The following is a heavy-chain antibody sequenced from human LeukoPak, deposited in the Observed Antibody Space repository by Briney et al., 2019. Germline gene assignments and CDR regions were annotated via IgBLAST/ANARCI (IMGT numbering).Heavy chain of an antibody. Sequence: GGSLRLSCAASGFTFSSYAMSWVRQAPGKGLEWVSAFSGSGGDTYYADSVKGRFTISRDNSKNTLYLQMHSLRAEDTAVYYCAKDRDVWGSLLDYWGQGTLVTVS. CDR3: AKDRDVWGSLLDY. CDR2: FSGSGGDT. J-gene: IGHJ4*02. D-gene: IGHD3-16*01. CDR1: GFTFSSYA. V-gene: IGHV3-23*01.